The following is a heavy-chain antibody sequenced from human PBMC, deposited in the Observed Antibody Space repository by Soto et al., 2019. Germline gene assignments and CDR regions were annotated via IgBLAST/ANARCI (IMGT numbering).Heavy chain of an antibody. D-gene: IGHD3-16*01. CDR1: GGSIGSGDYY. J-gene: IGHJ4*02. Sequence: QVQLQESGPGLVKPSQTLSLTCTVSGGSIGSGDYYWNWIRQHPGKGLEWIGYIYYSGSTYYNPSLKSRLSISVDTSKNQFSLRLSSVTAADTAVYYCARAGGGFDNYLDYWGQGTLVSVSS. V-gene: IGHV4-31*03. CDR2: IYYSGST. CDR3: ARAGGGFDNYLDY.